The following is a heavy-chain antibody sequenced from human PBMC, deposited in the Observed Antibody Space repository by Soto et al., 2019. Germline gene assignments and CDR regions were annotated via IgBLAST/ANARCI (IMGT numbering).Heavy chain of an antibody. V-gene: IGHV4-59*12. D-gene: IGHD6-19*01. CDR1: GGSISSYY. J-gene: IGHJ6*03. CDR3: AREGGGAVAGYYYYYYMDV. Sequence: SETLSLTCTVSGGSISSYYWSWIRQPPGKGLEWIGYIYYSGSTNYNPSLKSRVTISVDTSKNQFSLKLSSVTAAGTAVYYCAREGGGAVAGYYYYYYMDVWGKGTTVTVSS. CDR2: IYYSGST.